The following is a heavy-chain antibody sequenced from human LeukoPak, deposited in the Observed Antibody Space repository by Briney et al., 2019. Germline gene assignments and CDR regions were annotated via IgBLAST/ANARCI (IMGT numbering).Heavy chain of an antibody. CDR1: GFTSSGYA. V-gene: IGHV3-23*01. D-gene: IGHD3-10*01. J-gene: IGHJ4*02. CDR3: AKGYYASGSSLSAFDS. Sequence: GGSLRLSCAASGFTSSGYAMNWVRQAPGKGLEWVSVIRSSGDSAYYADFVKGRFTISRDNSKNTLYLQMNSLRTEDTAVYYCAKGYYASGSSLSAFDSWGQGTLVTVSS. CDR2: IRSSGDSA.